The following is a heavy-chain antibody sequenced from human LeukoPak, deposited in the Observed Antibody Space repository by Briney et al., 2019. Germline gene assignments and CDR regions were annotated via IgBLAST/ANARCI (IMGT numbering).Heavy chain of an antibody. V-gene: IGHV4-59*06. CDR1: GGSISSYY. CDR2: ISYSGNT. J-gene: IGHJ4*02. CDR3: ARAPVATPSEFDY. Sequence: SETLSLTCTVSGGSISSYYWSWIRQHPGKGLEWIGYISYSGNTYYNPSLKSRAAISVDTPKNQFSLKLSSTTAADTAVYYCARAPVATPSEFDYWGQGTLVTVSS. D-gene: IGHD5-12*01.